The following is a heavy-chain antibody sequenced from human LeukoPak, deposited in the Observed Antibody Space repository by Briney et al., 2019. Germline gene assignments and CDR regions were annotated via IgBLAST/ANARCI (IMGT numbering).Heavy chain of an antibody. CDR3: AKDGYSSLYYFDY. Sequence: GGSLRLSCAASGFTFDDYAMHWVRHAPGKGLEWVSGISWNSGSIGYADSVKGRFTISRDNAKNSLYLQMNSLRAEDTALYYCAKDGYSSLYYFDYWGQGTLVTVSS. V-gene: IGHV3-9*01. CDR1: GFTFDDYA. D-gene: IGHD6-13*01. J-gene: IGHJ4*02. CDR2: ISWNSGSI.